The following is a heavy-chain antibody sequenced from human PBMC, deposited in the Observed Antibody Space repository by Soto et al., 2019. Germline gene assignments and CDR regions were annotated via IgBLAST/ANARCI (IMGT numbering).Heavy chain of an antibody. CDR3: ARTLSWRRGPFDS. V-gene: IGHV3-48*02. CDR2: ISGSSQTS. CDR1: GFIFNTYS. J-gene: IGHJ4*02. Sequence: GGSLRLSCAASGFIFNTYSMNWVRPAPGKGLEWVSYISGSSQTSFYADSVRGRFTISRDNANNSTYLQMVSLRDEDRAVYYCARTLSWRRGPFDSWGQGTLVTVSS. D-gene: IGHD2-15*01.